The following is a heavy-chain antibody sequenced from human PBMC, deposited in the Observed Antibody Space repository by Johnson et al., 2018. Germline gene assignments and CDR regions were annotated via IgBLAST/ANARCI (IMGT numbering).Heavy chain of an antibody. CDR3: ARVATPQKAVLAEDFQH. CDR2: IWVDGSET. J-gene: IGHJ1*01. D-gene: IGHD2-15*01. CDR1: RFSFSTYG. Sequence: VPLVESGGGVVQPGRALRVSCTASRFSFSTYGMHWVRQAPGKGLEWVALIWVDGSETYYADPVKGRFTISRDNSKNPLNLQMNSLRDGDTAVYVRARVATPQKAVLAEDFQHWGQGTLVTGSS. V-gene: IGHV3-33*01.